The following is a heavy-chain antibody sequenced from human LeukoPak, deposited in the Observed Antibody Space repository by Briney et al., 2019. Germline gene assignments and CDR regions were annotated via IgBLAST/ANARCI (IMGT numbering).Heavy chain of an antibody. Sequence: ASVKVSCKTSGGTFNSYAISWVRQAPGQGLEWMGGITAIFRTTNYAQKFQGRVTITADESMSTIYMELSSLRSEDTAVYYCARADSGGPLSGFDPWGQGTLVTVSS. CDR1: GGTFNSYA. J-gene: IGHJ5*02. V-gene: IGHV1-69*13. CDR3: ARADSGGPLSGFDP. D-gene: IGHD1-26*01. CDR2: ITAIFRTT.